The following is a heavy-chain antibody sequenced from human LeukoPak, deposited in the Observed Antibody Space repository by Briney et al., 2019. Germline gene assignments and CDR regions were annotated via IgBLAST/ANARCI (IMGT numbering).Heavy chain of an antibody. D-gene: IGHD3-9*01. CDR2: INHSGST. V-gene: IGHV4-34*01. J-gene: IGHJ4*02. Sequence: SETLSLTCAIYGGSFSGYYWSWIRQPPGKGLEWIGEINHSGSTNYNPSLKSRVTISVDTSKNQFSLKLSSVTAADTAVYYCARDRGYDILTYFDYWGQGTLVTVSS. CDR1: GGSFSGYY. CDR3: ARDRGYDILTYFDY.